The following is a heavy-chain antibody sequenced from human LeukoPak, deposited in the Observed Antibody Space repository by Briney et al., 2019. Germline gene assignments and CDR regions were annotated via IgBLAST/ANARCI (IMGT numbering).Heavy chain of an antibody. Sequence: GPSLLLSCPASGFTFNNYAMYWVRQGPGNGLEFVCVSSGDGGSAYYAAAVNGRFTISRDNSKNTLYLQMNSLRTEDTALYYCAKDGYGNFDFWGQGTLVTVSS. D-gene: IGHD5-12*01. CDR2: SSGDGGSA. CDR1: GFTFNNYA. V-gene: IGHV3-43*02. CDR3: AKDGYGNFDF. J-gene: IGHJ4*02.